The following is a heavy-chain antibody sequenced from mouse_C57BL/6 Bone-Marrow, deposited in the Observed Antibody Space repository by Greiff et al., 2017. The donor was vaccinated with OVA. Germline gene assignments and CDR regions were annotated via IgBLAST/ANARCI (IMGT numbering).Heavy chain of an antibody. J-gene: IGHJ1*03. D-gene: IGHD4-1*01. V-gene: IGHV14-4*01. CDR2: IDPENGDT. CDR1: GFNIKDDY. CDR3: TTLGHWYFDV. Sequence: EVQLQQSGAELVRPGASVKLSCTASGFNIKDDYMHWVKQRPEQGLEWIGWIDPENGDTEYASKFQGKATITADTSSNTAYLQLSSLTSEDTAVYYCTTLGHWYFDVWGTGTTVTVSS.